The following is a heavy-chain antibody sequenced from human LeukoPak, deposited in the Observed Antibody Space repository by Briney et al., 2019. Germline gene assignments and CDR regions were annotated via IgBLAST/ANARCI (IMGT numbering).Heavy chain of an antibody. CDR2: TYHSGST. CDR3: ARDLFFGSATLDY. J-gene: IGHJ4*02. V-gene: IGHV4-38-2*02. CDR1: GYSISRGYY. D-gene: IGHD3-16*01. Sequence: SETLSLTCTVSGYSISRGYYWGWIRQAPGNGLEWIGSTYHSGSTYYNPSLKSRVTISVDTSKIQFSLKLSSVTAADTAVYYCARDLFFGSATLDYWGQGTLVTVSS.